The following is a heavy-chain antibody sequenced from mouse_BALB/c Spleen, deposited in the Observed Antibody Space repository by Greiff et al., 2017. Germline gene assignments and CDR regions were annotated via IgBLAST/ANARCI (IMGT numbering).Heavy chain of an antibody. CDR1: GFTFSSFG. J-gene: IGHJ3*01. CDR3: ARRNSGYGWFAY. CDR2: ISSGSSTI. V-gene: IGHV5-17*02. D-gene: IGHD3-1*01. Sequence: EVQLVESGGGLVQPGGSRKLSCAASGFTFSSFGMHWVRQAPEKGLEWVAYISSGSSTIYYADTVKGRFTISRDNPKNTLFLQMTSLRSEDTAMYYCARRNSGYGWFAYWGQGTLVTVSA.